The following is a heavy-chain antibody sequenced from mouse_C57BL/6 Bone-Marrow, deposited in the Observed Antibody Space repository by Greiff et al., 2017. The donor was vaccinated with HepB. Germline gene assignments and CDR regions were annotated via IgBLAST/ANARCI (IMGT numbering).Heavy chain of an antibody. D-gene: IGHD2-1*01. Sequence: VQLKQSGAELVRPGASVKLSCTASGFNIKDDYMHWVKQRPEQGLEWIGWIDPENGDTEYASKFQGKATITADTSSNTAYLQLSSLTSEDTAVYYCTYGNYNAMDYWGQGTSVTVSS. CDR3: TYGNYNAMDY. CDR2: IDPENGDT. CDR1: GFNIKDDY. V-gene: IGHV14-4*01. J-gene: IGHJ4*01.